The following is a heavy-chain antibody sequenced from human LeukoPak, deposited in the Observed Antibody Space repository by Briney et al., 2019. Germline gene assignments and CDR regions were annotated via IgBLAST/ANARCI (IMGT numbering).Heavy chain of an antibody. Sequence: GGSLRLSCAASGFTFSSYWMHWVCQAPGKGLVWVSRIDSDGSTTSYADSVKGRFTISRDNAKNTLYLQMNSLRAEDTAVYYCARDEQHLVPFDYWGQGTLVTVSS. CDR1: GFTFSSYW. V-gene: IGHV3-74*01. CDR3: ARDEQHLVPFDY. CDR2: IDSDGSTT. D-gene: IGHD6-13*01. J-gene: IGHJ4*02.